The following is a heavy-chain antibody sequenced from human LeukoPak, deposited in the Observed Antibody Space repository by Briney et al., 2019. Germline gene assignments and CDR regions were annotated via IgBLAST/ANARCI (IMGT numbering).Heavy chain of an antibody. CDR3: ARGREQQLFYYYYCMDV. CDR2: INHSGST. J-gene: IGHJ6*03. V-gene: IGHV4-34*01. Sequence: PSETLSLTCAVYGRSFSGYYWSWSRQPPGKGLEWIGEINHSGSTNYNPSLKSRVTISLDTSKNQFSLNLSSVTAADTAVYYCARGREQQLFYYYYCMDVWRKGTTVSV. CDR1: GRSFSGYY. D-gene: IGHD1/OR15-1a*01.